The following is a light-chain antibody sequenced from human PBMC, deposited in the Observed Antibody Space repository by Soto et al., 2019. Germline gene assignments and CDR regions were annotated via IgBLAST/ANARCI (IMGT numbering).Light chain of an antibody. CDR2: KTS. V-gene: IGKV1-5*03. Sequence: DVQMTQSPSSLSSSVGDRVTITCRASQSFNTWLAWYQQKPGQAPKLLIYKTSMLASGVPSRFSGSGSRTEFPLTSSSLQPEDSATYYCQQNNSYPYTFGQGTKLEIK. CDR1: QSFNTW. CDR3: QQNNSYPYT. J-gene: IGKJ2*01.